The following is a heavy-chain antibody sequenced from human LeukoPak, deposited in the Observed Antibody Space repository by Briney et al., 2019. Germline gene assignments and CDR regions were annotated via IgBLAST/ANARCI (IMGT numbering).Heavy chain of an antibody. CDR2: IYYSGST. CDR3: TTAPYDSSFYGVAEYFQH. CDR1: GESVSSGDHY. D-gene: IGHD3-22*01. J-gene: IGHJ1*01. V-gene: IGHV4-30-4*01. Sequence: SETLSLTCTVSGESVSSGDHYWSWIRQPPGKGLEWIGYIYYSGSTYYNPSFKSRFTISFDTSKNQFSLNLNSVTAADTAVYYCTTAPYDSSFYGVAEYFQHWGQGTLVTVSS.